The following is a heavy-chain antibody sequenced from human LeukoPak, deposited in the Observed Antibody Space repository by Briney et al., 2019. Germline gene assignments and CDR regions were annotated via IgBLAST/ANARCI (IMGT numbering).Heavy chain of an antibody. CDR1: GGSFSGYY. CDR2: INHSGST. V-gene: IGHV4-34*01. CDR3: AKHESLIAFDI. J-gene: IGHJ3*02. Sequence: SETLSLTCAVYGGSFSGYYWSWIRQPPGKGLEWIGEINHSGSTNYNPSLKSRVTISVDTSKNQFSLKVRSVTAADTAVYYCAKHESLIAFDIWGQGTMVTVSS.